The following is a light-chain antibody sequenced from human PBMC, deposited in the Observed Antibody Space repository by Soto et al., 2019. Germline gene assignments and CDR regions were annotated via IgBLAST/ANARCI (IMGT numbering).Light chain of an antibody. CDR2: DVS. Sequence: QSVLTHPASVSGSPGQSITISCTGTSSDIGAYNYVSWYQQYPGKAPKLIIYDVSNRSSGVSNRFSGSKSDNTASLAISGLQPEDEADYYCCSYTSTYTRVFGTGTKVTVL. CDR1: SSDIGAYNY. J-gene: IGLJ1*01. CDR3: CSYTSTYTRV. V-gene: IGLV2-14*01.